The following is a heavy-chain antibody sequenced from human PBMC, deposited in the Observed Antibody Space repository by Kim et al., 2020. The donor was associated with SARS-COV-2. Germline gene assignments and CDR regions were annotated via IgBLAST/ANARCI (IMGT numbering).Heavy chain of an antibody. V-gene: IGHV1-8*01. CDR1: GYIFSSYD. Sequence: ASVKVSCKASGYIFSSYDIHWVRQATGQGLEWMGWTNGDSGNTGYAQKFQDRLTMTRDKSTSTAFMELSNLKSDDTAVYYCARGREVLLPLYVWGQGTRVTVSS. J-gene: IGHJ3*01. CDR2: TNGDSGNT. CDR3: ARGREVLLPLYV. D-gene: IGHD2-15*01.